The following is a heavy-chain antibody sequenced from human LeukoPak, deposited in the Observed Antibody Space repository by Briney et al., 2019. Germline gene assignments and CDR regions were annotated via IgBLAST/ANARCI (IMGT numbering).Heavy chain of an antibody. D-gene: IGHD6-19*01. CDR2: ISYDGSDE. CDR3: AREKRGWCPAY. CDR1: GFTFSTYA. J-gene: IGHJ4*02. V-gene: IGHV3-30*04. Sequence: PGGSLRLSCAASGFTFSTYAMHWVRQAPGKGLEWVALISYDGSDEYYADSVQGRFTISRDNLENTLSLQMSNLRPEDTAVYYCAREKRGWCPAYWGQGTQVTVSS.